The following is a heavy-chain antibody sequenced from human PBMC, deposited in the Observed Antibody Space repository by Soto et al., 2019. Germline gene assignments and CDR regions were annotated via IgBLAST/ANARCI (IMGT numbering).Heavy chain of an antibody. Sequence: QLQLQESGPGLVRPSETLSLTCTVSSDSISSSRYYWGWIRQPPGKGLEWIGSFSYSGSPYYNPSLKSRVTISVDTSKNQFSLNVSSVTASDTALYDCARQNANFFDYWGQGTLVTVSS. CDR2: FSYSGSP. CDR3: ARQNANFFDY. J-gene: IGHJ4*02. CDR1: SDSISSSRYY. V-gene: IGHV4-39*01. D-gene: IGHD2-8*01.